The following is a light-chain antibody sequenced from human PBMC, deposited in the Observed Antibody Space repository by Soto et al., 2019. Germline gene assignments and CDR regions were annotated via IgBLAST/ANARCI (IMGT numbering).Light chain of an antibody. CDR1: QSVFSN. V-gene: IGKV3-15*01. CDR2: SAS. CDR3: QQYHNWPPLT. Sequence: EIVMTQSPAFLSVSPGERVILSCRASQSVFSNLAWYQQKPGQAPILLISSASARVTGIPARFSGSGSGTEFTLTISSLQSEDFAVYYCQQYHNWPPLTFGGGTKVEI. J-gene: IGKJ4*01.